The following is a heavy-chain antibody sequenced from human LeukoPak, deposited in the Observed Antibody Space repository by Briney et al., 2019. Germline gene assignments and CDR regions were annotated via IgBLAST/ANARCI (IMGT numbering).Heavy chain of an antibody. Sequence: GGSLRLSCAASGFTFSSYAMSWVRQAPGKGLEWVSAISGSGDNTYYADSVKGRFTISRDNPKNTLYLQMNSLRAEDTAVYYCANFLKGVPRGWYFDFFCRGTLSSVSS. CDR3: ANFLKGVPRGWYFDF. CDR1: GFTFSSYA. CDR2: ISGSGDNT. D-gene: IGHD2-8*01. V-gene: IGHV3-23*01. J-gene: IGHJ2*01.